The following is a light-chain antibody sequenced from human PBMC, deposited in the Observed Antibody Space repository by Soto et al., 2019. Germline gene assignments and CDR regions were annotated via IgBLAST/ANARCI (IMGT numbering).Light chain of an antibody. CDR2: DAS. V-gene: IGKV3-11*01. Sequence: EIVLTQSPATLSLSPGERATLSCRASQSVSIYLAWYQQKPGQAPRLLMYDASNRAAGIPARFSGSGSGTDFTLTISSLEPEDFAVYYCQQRSNWPPTFGGGTKVDIK. CDR3: QQRSNWPPT. CDR1: QSVSIY. J-gene: IGKJ4*01.